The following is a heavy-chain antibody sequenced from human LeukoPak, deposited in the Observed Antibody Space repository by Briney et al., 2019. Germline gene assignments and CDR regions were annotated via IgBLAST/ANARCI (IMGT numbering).Heavy chain of an antibody. V-gene: IGHV1-18*01. CDR1: GYTFTSYG. D-gene: IGHD6-13*01. CDR3: ARDGVAAAGRGVYYYYGMDV. J-gene: IGHJ6*02. CDR2: ISAYNGNT. Sequence: ASVKVSCKASGYTFTSYGISWVRQAPGQGLEWMGWISAYNGNTNYAQKLQGRVTMTTDTSTSTAYRELRSLRSDDTAVYYCARDGVAAAGRGVYYYYGMDVWGQGTTVTVSS.